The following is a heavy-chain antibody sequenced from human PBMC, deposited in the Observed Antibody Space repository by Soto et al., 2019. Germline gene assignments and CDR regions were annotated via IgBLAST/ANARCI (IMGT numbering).Heavy chain of an antibody. CDR2: ISYDGSNK. Sequence: QVQLVESGGGVVQPGRSLRLSCAASGFTFSSYAMHWVRQAPGKGLEWVAVISYDGSNKYYADSVKGRFTISRDNSKNALYLQMNSLRAEDTAVYYCARYRVRGVIVFLFDYWGQGTLVTVSS. CDR3: ARYRVRGVIVFLFDY. D-gene: IGHD3-10*01. V-gene: IGHV3-30-3*01. J-gene: IGHJ4*02. CDR1: GFTFSSYA.